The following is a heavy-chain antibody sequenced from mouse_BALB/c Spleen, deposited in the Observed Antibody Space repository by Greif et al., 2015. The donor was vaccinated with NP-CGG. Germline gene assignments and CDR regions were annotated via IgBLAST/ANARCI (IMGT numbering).Heavy chain of an antibody. V-gene: IGHV2-9*02. Sequence: GKLMVSGPGLVAPSQRLSITCTVSGFSLTSYGVHWVRQPLGKGLAWLGVIWAGGSTNYNSALMSRLSISKDNSKSQVFLKMNSLQTDDTAMYYCARETTVVAEGYFDVWGAGTTVTVSS. CDR2: IWAGGST. J-gene: IGHJ1*01. CDR1: GFSLTSYG. CDR3: ARETTVVAEGYFDV. D-gene: IGHD1-1*01.